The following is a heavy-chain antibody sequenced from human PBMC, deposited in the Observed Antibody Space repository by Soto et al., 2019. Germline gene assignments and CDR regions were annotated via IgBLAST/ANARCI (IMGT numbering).Heavy chain of an antibody. Sequence: GASVKVSCKVSGHTLTEISMHWVRQAPGKGLEWMGGFDPEDGETFYAQKFQGRLTMTEDTAIETAYMEMSLLRSEDTAVYYCESGPRRGDVTAVTTWGEKYFYGMNVWDQGTTVTVSS. D-gene: IGHD2-21*02. CDR3: ESGPRRGDVTAVTTWGEKYFYGMNV. CDR2: FDPEDGET. CDR1: GHTLTEIS. V-gene: IGHV1-24*01. J-gene: IGHJ6*02.